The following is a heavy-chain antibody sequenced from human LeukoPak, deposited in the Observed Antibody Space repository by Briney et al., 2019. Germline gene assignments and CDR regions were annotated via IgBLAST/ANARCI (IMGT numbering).Heavy chain of an antibody. V-gene: IGHV3-30*18. CDR3: AQGINTEYYYYGMDV. Sequence: GGSLRLSCAASGFTFSSYGMHWVRQAPGKGLEWVAVISYDGSNKYYADSVKGRFTISRDNSKNTLYLQMNSLRAEDTAVYYCAQGINTEYYYYGMDVWGQGTTVTVSS. CDR2: ISYDGSNK. CDR1: GFTFSSYG. J-gene: IGHJ6*02. D-gene: IGHD3-10*01.